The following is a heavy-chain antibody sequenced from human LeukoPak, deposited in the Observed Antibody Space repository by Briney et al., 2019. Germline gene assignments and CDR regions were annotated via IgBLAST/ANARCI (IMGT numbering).Heavy chain of an antibody. Sequence: GASVKVSCKASGYTFTGYYMHWVRQAPGQGLEWRGWFNPNSGGTNYAQKFQGRVTMTRDTSISAAYMELNRLRSDDTAVYYCARLGYSYDSSGYPLDSWFDPWGQGTLVTVSS. J-gene: IGHJ5*02. CDR3: ARLGYSYDSSGYPLDSWFDP. CDR2: FNPNSGGT. D-gene: IGHD3-22*01. CDR1: GYTFTGYY. V-gene: IGHV1-2*02.